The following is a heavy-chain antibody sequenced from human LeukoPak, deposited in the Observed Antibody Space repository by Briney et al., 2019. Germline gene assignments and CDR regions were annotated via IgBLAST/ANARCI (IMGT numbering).Heavy chain of an antibody. D-gene: IGHD3-22*01. CDR3: AGAPGYYDSGYYMDV. Sequence: PSETLSLTYTVSGGSISSYYWSWIRQPPGKGLEWIGYIYYSGSTNYNPSLKSRVTISVDTSKNQFSLKLSSVTAADTAVYYCAGAPGYYDSGYYMDVWGKGTTVTVSS. V-gene: IGHV4-59*01. J-gene: IGHJ6*03. CDR1: GGSISSYY. CDR2: IYYSGST.